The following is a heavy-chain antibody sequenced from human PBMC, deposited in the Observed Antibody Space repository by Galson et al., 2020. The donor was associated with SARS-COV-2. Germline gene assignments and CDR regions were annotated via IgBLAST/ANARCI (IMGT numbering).Heavy chain of an antibody. CDR1: GFTFDDYA. CDR2: ISWNSGSI. Sequence: GGSLRLSCAASGFTFDDYAMHWVWQAPGKGLEWVSGISWNSGSIGYADSVKGRFTISRDNAKNSLYLQMNSLRAEDTALYYCAKDPHPRWYDSSGPILWAFDIWGQGTMVTVSS. D-gene: IGHD3-22*01. J-gene: IGHJ3*02. CDR3: AKDPHPRWYDSSGPILWAFDI. V-gene: IGHV3-9*01.